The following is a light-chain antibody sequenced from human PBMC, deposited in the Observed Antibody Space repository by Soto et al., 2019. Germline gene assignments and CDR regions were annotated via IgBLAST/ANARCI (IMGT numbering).Light chain of an antibody. CDR3: SSYTGSSTYV. J-gene: IGLJ1*01. CDR2: DVI. Sequence: QSALTQPASVSGSPGQSITISCTGTSNDIGDYNYVSWYQQHPGKAPKLLIYDVINRPSGVSNRFSGSKSGNAASLTISGLQAEDEADYYCSSYTGSSTYVFGSGTKLTVL. V-gene: IGLV2-14*03. CDR1: SNDIGDYNY.